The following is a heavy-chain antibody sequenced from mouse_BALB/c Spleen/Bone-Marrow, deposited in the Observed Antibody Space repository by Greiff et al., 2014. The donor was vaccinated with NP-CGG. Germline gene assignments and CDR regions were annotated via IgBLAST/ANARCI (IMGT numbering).Heavy chain of an antibody. CDR1: GYTFTNYW. Sequence: VQLQQSGAELAKPGASVEMSCKASGYTFTNYWMHWIKQRPGQGLEWIGYINPSTGYTEYNQKFKDKATVTADKSSSTAYMQLRSRTPEDSAVYYYARKGYDNYRYYAMDYWGQGTSVTVSS. CDR3: ARKGYDNYRYYAMDY. CDR2: INPSTGYT. J-gene: IGHJ4*01. D-gene: IGHD2-1*01. V-gene: IGHV1-7*01.